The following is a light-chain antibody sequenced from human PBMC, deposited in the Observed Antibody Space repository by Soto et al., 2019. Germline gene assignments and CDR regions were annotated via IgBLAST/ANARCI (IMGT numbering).Light chain of an antibody. J-gene: IGKJ1*01. CDR3: QQYGSSPKT. CDR2: GAS. CDR1: QSVSSSY. V-gene: IGKV3-20*01. Sequence: EIVLMQSPGTLSLSPGERATLSCRASQSVSSSYLAWYQQKPGQAPRLLIYGASSRATGIPDSFSGSGSGTDFTLTISRLEPEDFAVYYCQQYGSSPKTFGQGTKVDIK.